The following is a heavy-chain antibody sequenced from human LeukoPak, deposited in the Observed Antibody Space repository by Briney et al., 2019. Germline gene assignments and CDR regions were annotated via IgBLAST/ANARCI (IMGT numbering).Heavy chain of an antibody. Sequence: ASVKVSCKASGYAFTRHYMHWVRQAPGQGLEWMGLINPSGSSTIYAQKFQGRVTMTRDMSTSTVYMELSSLRSEDTAVYYCARDGESLTYDYWGQGTLVTVSS. CDR2: INPSGSST. V-gene: IGHV1-46*01. CDR1: GYAFTRHY. CDR3: ARDGESLTYDY. J-gene: IGHJ4*02. D-gene: IGHD2/OR15-2a*01.